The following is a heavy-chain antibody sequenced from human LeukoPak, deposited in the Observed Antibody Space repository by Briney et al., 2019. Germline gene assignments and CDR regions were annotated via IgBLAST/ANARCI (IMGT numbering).Heavy chain of an antibody. J-gene: IGHJ4*02. Sequence: GGSLRLSCAASGFTFSNYGMHWVRQAPGKGLEWVAAIWYDGSNKYYGDSVRGRFTISRDNSKNTLYLQINSLRAEDTAAYYCARAGYGDPHFDFWGQGTLVTVSS. CDR2: IWYDGSNK. CDR1: GFTFSNYG. D-gene: IGHD4-17*01. CDR3: ARAGYGDPHFDF. V-gene: IGHV3-33*01.